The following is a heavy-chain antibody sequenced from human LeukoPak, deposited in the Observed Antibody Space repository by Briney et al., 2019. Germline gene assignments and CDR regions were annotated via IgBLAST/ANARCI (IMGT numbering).Heavy chain of an antibody. CDR1: GFTFSSYS. Sequence: GGSLRLSCAASGFTFSSYSMNWVRQAPGKGLEWVSSISSSSSYIYYADSVKGRFTISRDNAKNSLYLQMSSLRAEDTAVYYCARPRGSGSYFPAYYFDYWGQGTLVTVSS. D-gene: IGHD3-10*01. CDR3: ARPRGSGSYFPAYYFDY. CDR2: ISSSSSYI. J-gene: IGHJ4*02. V-gene: IGHV3-21*01.